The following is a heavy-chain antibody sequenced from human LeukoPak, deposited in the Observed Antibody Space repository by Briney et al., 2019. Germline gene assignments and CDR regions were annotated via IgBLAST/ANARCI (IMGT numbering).Heavy chain of an antibody. CDR3: ARQGAVAGVSWFDP. V-gene: IGHV4-59*08. D-gene: IGHD6-19*01. Sequence: SETLSLTCTVSGGSISSYYWSWIRQPPGKGLEWIGYIYYSGSTNYNPSLKSRVTISVDTSENQFSLKLSSVTAADTAVYYCARQGAVAGVSWFDPWGQGTLVTVSS. CDR2: IYYSGST. J-gene: IGHJ5*02. CDR1: GGSISSYY.